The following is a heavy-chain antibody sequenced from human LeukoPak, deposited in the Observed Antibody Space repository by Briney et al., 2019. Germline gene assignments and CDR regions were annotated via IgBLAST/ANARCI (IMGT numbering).Heavy chain of an antibody. V-gene: IGHV1-18*01. CDR3: ARGLGGNQPTMFSSLDY. J-gene: IGHJ4*02. D-gene: IGHD3-10*02. Sequence: GASVKVSCKASGYTFTSYGISWVRQAPGQGLEWMGWTSAYNGNTNYAQKLQGRVTMTTDTSTSTAYMELSSLRSEDTAVYYCARGLGGNQPTMFSSLDYWGQGTLVTVSS. CDR1: GYTFTSYG. CDR2: TSAYNGNT.